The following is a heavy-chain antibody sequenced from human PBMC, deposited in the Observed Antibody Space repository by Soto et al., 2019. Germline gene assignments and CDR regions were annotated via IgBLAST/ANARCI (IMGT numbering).Heavy chain of an antibody. D-gene: IGHD6-13*01. CDR1: GGSISSYY. J-gene: IGHJ6*02. Sequence: SETLSLTCTVSGGSISSYYWSWIRQPPGKGLEWIGYIYYSGSINYNPSLKSRVTISVDTSKNQFSLKLSSVTAADTAVYYCARDGSSWYEDYYYGMDVWGQGTTVTVSS. CDR3: ARDGSSWYEDYYYGMDV. V-gene: IGHV4-59*01. CDR2: IYYSGSI.